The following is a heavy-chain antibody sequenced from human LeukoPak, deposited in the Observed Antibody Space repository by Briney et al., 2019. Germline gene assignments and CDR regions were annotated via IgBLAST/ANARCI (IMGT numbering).Heavy chain of an antibody. CDR3: AKFGVGATYFDY. CDR2: ISGSGGST. Sequence: AGGSLRLSCAASGFTFSSYAMSWLRQAPGKGLEWVSTISGSGGSTYYADSVKGRFTISRDNSKNTLYLQMNSLRAEDTAVYYCAKFGVGATYFDYWGQGTLVTVSS. V-gene: IGHV3-23*01. J-gene: IGHJ4*02. D-gene: IGHD1-26*01. CDR1: GFTFSSYA.